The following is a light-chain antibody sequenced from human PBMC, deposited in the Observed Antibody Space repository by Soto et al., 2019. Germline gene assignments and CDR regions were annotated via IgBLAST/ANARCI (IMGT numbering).Light chain of an antibody. Sequence: DIVLTQTPLSSPVTLGQPASISCTSSQSLVHTDGKTYLSWLQQRPGQPPRLLIYKISDRLSGVPDRFNGSGAGTDFTLKISRVEDDDVGTYYCMQATRFPFTFGGGTKVDIK. J-gene: IGKJ4*01. CDR2: KIS. CDR3: MQATRFPFT. V-gene: IGKV2-24*01. CDR1: QSLVHTDGKTY.